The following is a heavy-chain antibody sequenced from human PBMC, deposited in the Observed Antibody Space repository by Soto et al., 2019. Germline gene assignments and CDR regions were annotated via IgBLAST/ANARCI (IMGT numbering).Heavy chain of an antibody. Sequence: PGESLKISCKGSGYSFTSYWIGWVRQMPGKGLEWMGIIYPGDSDTRYSPSFQGQVTISADKSISTAYLQWSSLKASDTAMYYCASYCGGDCYNDAFDIWGQGTMVTVSS. CDR1: GYSFTSYW. CDR3: ASYCGGDCYNDAFDI. J-gene: IGHJ3*02. D-gene: IGHD2-21*02. CDR2: IYPGDSDT. V-gene: IGHV5-51*01.